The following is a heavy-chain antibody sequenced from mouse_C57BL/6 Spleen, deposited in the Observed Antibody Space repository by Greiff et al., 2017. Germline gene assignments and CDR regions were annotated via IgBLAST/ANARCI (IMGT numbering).Heavy chain of an antibody. D-gene: IGHD1-1*01. CDR1: GYAFSSSW. Sequence: VQLQQSGPELVKPGASVKISCKASGYAFSSSWMNWVKQRPGKGLEWIGRIYPGDGDTNYNGKFKGKATLTADKSSSTAYMQLSSLTSADSAVYFCSSADYYGSSYYAMDYWGQGTSVTVSS. CDR3: SSADYYGSSYYAMDY. CDR2: IYPGDGDT. V-gene: IGHV1-82*01. J-gene: IGHJ4*01.